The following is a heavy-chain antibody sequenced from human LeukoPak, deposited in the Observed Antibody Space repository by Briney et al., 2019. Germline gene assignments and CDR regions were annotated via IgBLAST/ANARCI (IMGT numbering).Heavy chain of an antibody. CDR2: ISSSGSTI. Sequence: GGSLRLSCAASGFTFSSYEMNWVRQAPGKGLEWVSYISSSGSTIYYADSVKGRFTISRDNAKNSLYLQMNSLRAEDTAVYYCASSQVGYFDYWGQGTLATVSS. J-gene: IGHJ4*02. CDR3: ASSQVGYFDY. D-gene: IGHD2-2*01. V-gene: IGHV3-48*03. CDR1: GFTFSSYE.